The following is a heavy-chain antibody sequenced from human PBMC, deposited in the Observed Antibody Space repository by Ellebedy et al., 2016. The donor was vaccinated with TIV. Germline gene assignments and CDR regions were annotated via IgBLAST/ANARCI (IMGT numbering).Heavy chain of an antibody. CDR1: GFTVISHC. J-gene: IGHJ3*01. CDR2: INRDKTT. Sequence: GESLKISCAASGFTVISHCMSWVRQAPGKGLEWISVINRDKTTFYADSLKGRFTISRDDSKNIVYLQMNSLRAEDTAVYYCSRETFNDVDLDLWGIFDSWGLGTMVTVSS. CDR3: SRETFNDVDLDLWGIFDS. V-gene: IGHV3-66*01. D-gene: IGHD3-16*01.